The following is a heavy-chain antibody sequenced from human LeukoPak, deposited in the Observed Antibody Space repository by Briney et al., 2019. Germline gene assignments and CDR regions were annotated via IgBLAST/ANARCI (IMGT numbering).Heavy chain of an antibody. D-gene: IGHD3-3*01. CDR1: GGSISSYY. V-gene: IGHV4-59*01. CDR3: ARSGFWSGAYYYYGMDV. Sequence: SETLSLTCTASGGSISSYYWSWIRQPPGKGLEWIGYIYYSGSTNYNPSLKSRVTISVDTSKNQFSLKLSSVTAADTAVYYCARSGFWSGAYYYYGMDVWGQGTTVTVSS. J-gene: IGHJ6*02. CDR2: IYYSGST.